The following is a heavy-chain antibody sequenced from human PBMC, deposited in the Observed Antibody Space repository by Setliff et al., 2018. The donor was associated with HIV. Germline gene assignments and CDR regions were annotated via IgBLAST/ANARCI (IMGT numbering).Heavy chain of an antibody. CDR1: GFTFGDYG. Sequence: PGGSLRLSCTTSGFTFGDYGMHWVRQAPGKGLEWVAFIYYDANNQYYADSVKGRFTISRDNSKNTLYLEMSSLRAEDTAVYYCAKNLYRSPWSPLDYWGQGTLVTVSS. CDR3: AKNLYRSPWSPLDY. J-gene: IGHJ4*02. D-gene: IGHD6-19*01. V-gene: IGHV3-30*02. CDR2: IYYDANNQ.